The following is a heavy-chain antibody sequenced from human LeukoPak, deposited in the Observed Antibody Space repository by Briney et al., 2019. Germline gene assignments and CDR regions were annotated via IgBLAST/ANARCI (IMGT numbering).Heavy chain of an antibody. V-gene: IGHV3-21*01. CDR2: ISSSSSYI. J-gene: IGHJ6*03. D-gene: IGHD6-19*01. CDR1: GFTFSSYS. Sequence: PGGSLRLSCAASGFTFSSYSMNWVRQAPGKGLEWVSSISSSSSYIYYADSVKGRFTISRDNAKNSLYLQMNSLRAEDTAVYYCAREARSSGWAERRGYYYYYYRDVWGKGTTVTVSS. CDR3: AREARSSGWAERRGYYYYYYRDV.